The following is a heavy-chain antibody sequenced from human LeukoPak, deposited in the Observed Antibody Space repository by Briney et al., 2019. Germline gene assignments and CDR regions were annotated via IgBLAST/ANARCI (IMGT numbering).Heavy chain of an antibody. J-gene: IGHJ4*02. CDR3: ARLGYSSSWYSLLDY. CDR1: GYTFTSYG. Sequence: ASVKVSCKASGYTFTSYGISWVRQAPGQGLEWMGWISAYNGNTNYAQKLQGRVTMTTDTSTSTAYMELRSLRSDDTAVYYCARLGYSSSWYSLLDYWGQGTLVTVSS. D-gene: IGHD6-13*01. V-gene: IGHV1-18*01. CDR2: ISAYNGNT.